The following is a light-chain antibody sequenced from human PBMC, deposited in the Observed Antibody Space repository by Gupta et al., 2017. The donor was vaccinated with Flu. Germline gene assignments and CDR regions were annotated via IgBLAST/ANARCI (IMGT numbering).Light chain of an antibody. J-gene: IGKJ5*01. CDR1: QGIINN. V-gene: IGKV1-16*01. Sequence: PSSLAASVGDRVTITCRASQGIINNLAWFQQKPGQAPKSLIHDASSLQSGVPARFSGSGSRTDFTLTISSLQPEDVATYYCQQYKSDPQTFGQGTRLDMK. CDR3: QQYKSDPQT. CDR2: DAS.